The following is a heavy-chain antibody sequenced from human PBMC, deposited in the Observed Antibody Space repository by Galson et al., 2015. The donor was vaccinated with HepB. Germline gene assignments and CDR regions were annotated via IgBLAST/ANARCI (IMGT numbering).Heavy chain of an antibody. J-gene: IGHJ6*02. CDR2: ISAYNGNT. Sequence: SVKVSCKASGYTFTSYGISWVRQAPGQGLEWMGWISAYNGNTNYAQKLQGRVTMTTDTSTSTAYMELRSLRSDDTAVYYCARDLEITMVRGPPPDGMDVWGQGTTVTVSS. D-gene: IGHD3-10*01. CDR3: ARDLEITMVRGPPPDGMDV. CDR1: GYTFTSYG. V-gene: IGHV1-18*04.